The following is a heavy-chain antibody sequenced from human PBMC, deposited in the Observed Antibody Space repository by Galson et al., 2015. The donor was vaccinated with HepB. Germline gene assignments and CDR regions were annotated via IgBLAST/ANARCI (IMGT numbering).Heavy chain of an antibody. CDR2: ISWDGGST. J-gene: IGHJ6*02. D-gene: IGHD2-2*01. CDR1: GFTFDDYT. V-gene: IGHV3-43*01. Sequence: SLRLSCAASGFTFDDYTMHWVRQAPGKGLEWVSLISWDGGSTYYADSVKGRFTISRDNSKNSLYLQMNSLRTEDTALYYCAKARYICRYCSSTSLKGDYGMDVWGQGTTVTVSS. CDR3: AKARYICRYCSSTSLKGDYGMDV.